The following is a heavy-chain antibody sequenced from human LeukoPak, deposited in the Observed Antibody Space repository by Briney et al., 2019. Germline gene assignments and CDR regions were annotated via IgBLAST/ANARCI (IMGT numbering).Heavy chain of an antibody. CDR3: ARDADSSGYYSPLVY. J-gene: IGHJ4*02. CDR1: GGSISSHY. CDR2: IYYSGST. D-gene: IGHD3-22*01. Sequence: SETLSLTCTVSGGSISSHYWSWIRQPPGKGLEWIGYIYYSGSTNYNPSLKSRVTISVDTSKNQFSLKLSSVTAADTAVYYCARDADSSGYYSPLVYWGQGTLVTVSS. V-gene: IGHV4-59*11.